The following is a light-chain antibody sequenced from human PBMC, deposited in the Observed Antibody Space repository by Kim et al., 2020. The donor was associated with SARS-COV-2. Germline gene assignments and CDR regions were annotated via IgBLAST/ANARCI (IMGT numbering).Light chain of an antibody. CDR1: QSVVYRSKNKNH. Sequence: INGKSSQSVVYRSKNKNHIAWYQQEPGQPPKRLMYWASTREAGVPDRVSGSGSGTDFTLTISGLEAEDVAVYYCQKYYGKPPWTFGQGTKVDIK. V-gene: IGKV4-1*01. J-gene: IGKJ1*01. CDR2: WAS. CDR3: QKYYGKPPWT.